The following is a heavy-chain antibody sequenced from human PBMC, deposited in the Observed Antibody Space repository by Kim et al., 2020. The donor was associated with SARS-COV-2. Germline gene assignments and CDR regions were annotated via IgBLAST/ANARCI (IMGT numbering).Heavy chain of an antibody. J-gene: IGHJ6*02. CDR3: ARGAPQTSYYGMDV. CDR2: ISSSSSYI. CDR1: GFTFSSYS. Sequence: GGSLRLSCAASGFTFSSYSMNWVRQAPGKGLEWVSSISSSSSYIYYADSVKGRFTISRDNAKNSLYLQMNSLRAEDTAVYYCARGAPQTSYYGMDVWGQGTTVTVSS. V-gene: IGHV3-21*01.